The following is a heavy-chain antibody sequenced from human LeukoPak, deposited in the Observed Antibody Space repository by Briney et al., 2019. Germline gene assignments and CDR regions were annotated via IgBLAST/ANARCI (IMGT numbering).Heavy chain of an antibody. D-gene: IGHD3-16*01. CDR2: IIPIFGTA. CDR3: SRDSPVLGRFDP. V-gene: IGHV1-69*05. J-gene: IGHJ5*02. CDR1: GGTFSSYA. Sequence: SSVKVSCKASGGTFSSYAISWVRQAPGPGLEWMGRIIPIFGTANYAQKFQGRVTITTDESTSTAYMELSSLRSEDTAVYYCSRDSPVLGRFDPWGQGTLVTVSS.